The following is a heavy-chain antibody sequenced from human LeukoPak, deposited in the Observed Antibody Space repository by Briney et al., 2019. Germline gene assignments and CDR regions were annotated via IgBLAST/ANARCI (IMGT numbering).Heavy chain of an antibody. V-gene: IGHV3-23*01. Sequence: PGGSLRLSCAASGFTFSSYAMSWVRQAPGKGLEWVSAIGGSGGSTYYADSVKGRFTISRDSSKNTLYLQMNSLRAEDTAVYYCAKDRSLYYGSGMFDPWGQGTLVTVSS. J-gene: IGHJ5*02. D-gene: IGHD3-10*01. CDR1: GFTFSSYA. CDR2: IGGSGGST. CDR3: AKDRSLYYGSGMFDP.